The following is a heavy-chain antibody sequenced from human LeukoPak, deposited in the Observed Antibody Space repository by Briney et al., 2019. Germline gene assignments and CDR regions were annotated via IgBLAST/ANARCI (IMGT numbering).Heavy chain of an antibody. Sequence: GESLKISGKGSGYRFSTYWIGWVRQMPGKGLEWMGIIYPGDSDTRHSPSFQGQATITADKPISTAYLQWTSLKASDTAMYYSARLSDGYNHLDPWGQGTLVTVSS. CDR2: IYPGDSDT. CDR1: GYRFSTYW. D-gene: IGHD5-24*01. CDR3: ARLSDGYNHLDP. V-gene: IGHV5-51*04. J-gene: IGHJ5*02.